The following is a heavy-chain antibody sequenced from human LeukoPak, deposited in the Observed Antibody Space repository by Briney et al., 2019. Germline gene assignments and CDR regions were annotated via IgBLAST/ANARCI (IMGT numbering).Heavy chain of an antibody. CDR1: GFTFSSYA. V-gene: IGHV3-23*01. J-gene: IGHJ4*02. CDR2: ISGSGGSL. CDR3: AKGPRIMVTSGGVIVDGNFDY. Sequence: GGSLRLSCAVSGFTFSSYAMSWVRQAPGKGLEWVSGISGSGGSLYYADSVKGRFTISRDNSKNTLYLQMNSLRVEDTAVYFCAKGPRIMVTSGGVIVDGNFDYWGQGTLVTVSS. D-gene: IGHD3-16*02.